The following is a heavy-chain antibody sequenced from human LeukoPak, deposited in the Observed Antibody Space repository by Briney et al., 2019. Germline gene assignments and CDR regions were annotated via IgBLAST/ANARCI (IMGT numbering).Heavy chain of an antibody. D-gene: IGHD3-9*01. CDR2: IYYSGST. J-gene: IGHJ5*02. V-gene: IGHV4-59*01. CDR3: ARERYFGFDP. Sequence: SETLSLTCTVSGGSISSYYWSWIRQPPGKGLEWIEYIYYSGSTNYNPSLKSRVTISVDTSKNQFSLKLSSVTAADTAVYYCARERYFGFDPWGQGTLVTVSS. CDR1: GGSISSYY.